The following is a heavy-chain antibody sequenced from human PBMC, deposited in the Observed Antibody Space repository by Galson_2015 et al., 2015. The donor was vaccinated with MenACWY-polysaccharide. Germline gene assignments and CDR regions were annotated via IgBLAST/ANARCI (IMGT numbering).Heavy chain of an antibody. V-gene: IGHV3-23*01. CDR1: GFTFNSYT. CDR3: ANPGLSTGRSSDVDY. J-gene: IGHJ4*02. D-gene: IGHD6-25*01. Sequence: SLRLSCAASGFTFNSYTMSWVRQAPGKGLEWVSVISGSGASTYYADSVKGRFTISRDNSKSTLYLQMNSLGAEDTAVYYCANPGLSTGRSSDVDYWGQGILVT. CDR2: ISGSGAST.